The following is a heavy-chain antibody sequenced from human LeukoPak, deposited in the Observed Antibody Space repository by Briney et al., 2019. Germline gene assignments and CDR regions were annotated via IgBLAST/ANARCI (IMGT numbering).Heavy chain of an antibody. D-gene: IGHD2-2*03. CDR3: AKGGGYCTSTSCYFTTGY. CDR1: GFTFSSYA. J-gene: IGHJ4*02. CDR2: ISGSGGGT. V-gene: IGHV3-23*01. Sequence: PGGSLRLSCAASGFTFSSYAMSWVRQAPGKGLEWVSAISGSGGGTYYADSVKGRFTISRDNSKNTLNLEMNSLRAEDTAVYYCAKGGGYCTSTSCYFTTGYWGQGTLVTVSS.